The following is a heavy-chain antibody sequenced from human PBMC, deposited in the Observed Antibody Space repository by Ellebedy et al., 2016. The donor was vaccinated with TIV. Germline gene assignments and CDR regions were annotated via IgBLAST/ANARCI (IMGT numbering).Heavy chain of an antibody. CDR2: INHSGSI. J-gene: IGHJ4*02. Sequence: MPSETLSLTCAVYGGSFSGYYWSWIRQPPGKGLEWIGEINHSGSINYNPSLKSRVTISVDTSKNQFSLKLSSVTAADTAVYYCARGWRVTMVRGVKAPYFDYWGQGTLVTVSS. CDR1: GGSFSGYY. V-gene: IGHV4-34*01. CDR3: ARGWRVTMVRGVKAPYFDY. D-gene: IGHD3-10*01.